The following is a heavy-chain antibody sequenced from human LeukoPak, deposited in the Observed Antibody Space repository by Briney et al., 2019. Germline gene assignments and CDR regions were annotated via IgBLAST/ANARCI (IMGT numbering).Heavy chain of an antibody. CDR1: GGSFSGYY. V-gene: IGHV4-34*01. CDR2: INHSGST. D-gene: IGHD5-12*01. CDR3: ARGPGKQQRWLPPYFDY. Sequence: PSETLSLTCAVYGGSFSGYYWSWIRQPPGKGLEWIGEINHSGSTNYNPSLKSRVTISVDTSKNQFSLKLSSVTAADTAVYYRARGPGKQQRWLPPYFDYWGQGTLVTVSS. J-gene: IGHJ4*02.